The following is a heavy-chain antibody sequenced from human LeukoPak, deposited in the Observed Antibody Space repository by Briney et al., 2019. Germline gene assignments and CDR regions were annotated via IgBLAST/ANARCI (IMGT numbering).Heavy chain of an antibody. Sequence: SETLSLTCAVYGGSLSGYYWSWIRQPPGKGLEWIGEINHSGSTNYNPSPKSRVTISVDTSKNQFSLKLSSVTAADTAVYYCARGVYGDPRRRPNFDIWGQGTMVTVSS. CDR3: ARGVYGDPRRRPNFDI. V-gene: IGHV4-34*01. D-gene: IGHD4-17*01. CDR2: INHSGST. J-gene: IGHJ3*02. CDR1: GGSLSGYY.